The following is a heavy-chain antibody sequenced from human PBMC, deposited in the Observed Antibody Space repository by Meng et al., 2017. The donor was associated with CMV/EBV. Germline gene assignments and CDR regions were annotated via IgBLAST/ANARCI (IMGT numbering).Heavy chain of an antibody. CDR2: IYHSGST. CDR3: AREWGGIVVVPAAMGIDY. CDR1: GYSISSGYY. Sequence: GSLRLSCTVSGYSISSGYYWGWIRQPPGKGLEWIGSIYHSGSTYYNPSLKSRVTISVDTSKNQFPLKLSSVTAADTAVYYCAREWGGIVVVPAAMGIDYWGQGTLVTVSS. V-gene: IGHV4-38-2*02. D-gene: IGHD2-2*01. J-gene: IGHJ4*02.